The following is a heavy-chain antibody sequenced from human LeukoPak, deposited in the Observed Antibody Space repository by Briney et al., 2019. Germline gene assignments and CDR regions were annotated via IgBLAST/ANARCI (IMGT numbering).Heavy chain of an antibody. V-gene: IGHV4-4*09. J-gene: IGHJ4*02. CDR3: ARHDAGIAARPLYN. Sequence: SETLSLTCTVSGGSISTYYWSWIRRPPGKGLEWIAYIHASGPTNYNPSLKSRITISVDTSKNQFSLKLSSVTAADTAVYYCARHDAGIAARPLYNWGQGTLVSVSS. CDR2: IHASGPT. D-gene: IGHD6-6*01. CDR1: GGSISTYY.